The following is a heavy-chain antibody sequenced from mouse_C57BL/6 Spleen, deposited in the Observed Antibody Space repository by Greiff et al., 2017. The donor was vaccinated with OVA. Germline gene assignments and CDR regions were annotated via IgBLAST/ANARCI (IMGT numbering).Heavy chain of an antibody. CDR3: ASLTTVVATDY. J-gene: IGHJ2*01. Sequence: DVKLVESGGDLVKPGGSLKLSCAASGFTFSSYGMSWVRQTPDKRLEWVATISSGGSYTYYPDSVKGRFTISRDNAKNTLYLQMSSLKSEDTAMYYCASLTTVVATDYWGQGTTLTVSS. CDR2: ISSGGSYT. V-gene: IGHV5-6*02. CDR1: GFTFSSYG. D-gene: IGHD1-1*01.